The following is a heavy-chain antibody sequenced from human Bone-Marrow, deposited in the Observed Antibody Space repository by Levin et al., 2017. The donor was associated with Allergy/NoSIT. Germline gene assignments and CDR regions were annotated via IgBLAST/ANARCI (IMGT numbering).Heavy chain of an antibody. CDR1: GFAFNTFG. Sequence: GESLKISCEASGFAFNTFGMHWLRQTPGRGLEWLAIITYNGNASYYADSVKGRFIISRDNSRNTLYLQLNTPRLEDTAVYYCAVDSDYVPGFWGQGTLLIVSS. CDR3: AVDSDYVPGF. V-gene: IGHV3-30*03. J-gene: IGHJ4*02. D-gene: IGHD5-12*01. CDR2: ITYNGNAS.